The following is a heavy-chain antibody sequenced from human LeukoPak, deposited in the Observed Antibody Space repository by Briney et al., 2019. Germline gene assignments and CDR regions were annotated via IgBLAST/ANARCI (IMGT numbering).Heavy chain of an antibody. CDR2: IRQDGGEK. V-gene: IGHV3-7*01. D-gene: IGHD2-2*01. CDR1: GFTFTTYW. J-gene: IGHJ4*02. Sequence: GGSLRLSCAASGFTFTTYWMAWVRQAPGKGLEWVANIRQDGGEKYYVDSVKGRFTISRDKAQNSLHLHINSLGAEDTAVYYCARHREGTTQVGLFNYWGQGTLVTVSS. CDR3: ARHREGTTQVGLFNY.